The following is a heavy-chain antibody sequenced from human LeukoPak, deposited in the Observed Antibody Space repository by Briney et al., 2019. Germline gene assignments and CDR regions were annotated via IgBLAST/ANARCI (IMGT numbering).Heavy chain of an antibody. V-gene: IGHV5-51*01. D-gene: IGHD6-13*01. CDR2: IYPGDSDT. CDR1: GYSFTNYW. Sequence: GESLKISCKGSGYSFTNYWIGWVRQMPGKGLEWMGIIYPGDSDTRYSPSFQGQVTISAGKSINTAYLQWSSLKASDTAMYYCARRGISSWPDYWGQGTLVTVSS. J-gene: IGHJ4*02. CDR3: ARRGISSWPDY.